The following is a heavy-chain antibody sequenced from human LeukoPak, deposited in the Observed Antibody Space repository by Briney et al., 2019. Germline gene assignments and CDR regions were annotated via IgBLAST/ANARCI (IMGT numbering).Heavy chain of an antibody. CDR2: IYHSGST. Sequence: SETLSLTCTVSGGSISSSSYYWGWIRQPPGKGLEWIGYIYHSGSTNYNPSLKSRVTISVDTSKNQFSLKLSSVTAADTGVYYCARESVRPYFDYWGQGTLVTVSS. CDR1: GGSISSSSYY. V-gene: IGHV4-61*05. D-gene: IGHD2-8*01. J-gene: IGHJ4*02. CDR3: ARESVRPYFDY.